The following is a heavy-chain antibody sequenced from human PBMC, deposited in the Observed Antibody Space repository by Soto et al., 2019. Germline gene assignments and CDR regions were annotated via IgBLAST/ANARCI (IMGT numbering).Heavy chain of an antibody. D-gene: IGHD3-22*01. Sequence: GASVKVSCTASGYTFTSYAMHWVRHAPGQRLEWMGWINAGNGNTKYSQKFQGRVTITRDTSASTAYMELSSLRSDDTAVYYCARRGDYDSNGDFDIWGQGTMVTVSS. J-gene: IGHJ3*02. V-gene: IGHV1-3*01. CDR3: ARRGDYDSNGDFDI. CDR2: INAGNGNT. CDR1: GYTFTSYA.